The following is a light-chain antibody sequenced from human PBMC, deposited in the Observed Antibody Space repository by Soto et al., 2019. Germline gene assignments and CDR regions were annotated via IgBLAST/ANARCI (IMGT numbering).Light chain of an antibody. J-gene: IGKJ5*01. CDR2: GAS. Sequence: VMTQSPATLSVSPGERATLSCRTSESVSSNLAWYQQRPGQAPRLVIYGASTRATGIPDRFSGGGSGTEFTLTISSLQSEDFAVYYYQQYNSWPPITFGQGTRLEIK. CDR3: QQYNSWPPIT. V-gene: IGKV3-15*01. CDR1: ESVSSN.